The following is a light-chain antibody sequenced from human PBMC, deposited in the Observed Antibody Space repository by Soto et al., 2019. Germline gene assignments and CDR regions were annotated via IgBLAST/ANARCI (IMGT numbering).Light chain of an antibody. CDR2: GAS. CDR1: QSVSSN. Sequence: EIVMTQSPATLSVSPGERATLSCRASQSVSSNLAWYQQKPGQAPRLLIYGASTRATGIPARFSGSGSGTEFTLTISSLQSGDFAVYYCQQYRAFGPGTKVDIK. J-gene: IGKJ3*01. V-gene: IGKV3-15*01. CDR3: QQYRA.